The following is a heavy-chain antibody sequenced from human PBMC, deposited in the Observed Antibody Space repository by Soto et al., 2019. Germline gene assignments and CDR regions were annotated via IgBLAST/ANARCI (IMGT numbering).Heavy chain of an antibody. CDR1: GFTFNDYY. D-gene: IGHD3-22*01. J-gene: IGHJ4*02. Sequence: GGSLRLSCAASGFTFNDYYLSWIRQAPGKGLEWVSYISNSRTYINYADSVKGRFTISRDDAKNSLYLQMNSLRAEDTAVYYCARRLRYDSSAYYFDFWGQGALVTVSS. CDR2: ISNSRTYI. CDR3: ARRLRYDSSAYYFDF. V-gene: IGHV3-11*06.